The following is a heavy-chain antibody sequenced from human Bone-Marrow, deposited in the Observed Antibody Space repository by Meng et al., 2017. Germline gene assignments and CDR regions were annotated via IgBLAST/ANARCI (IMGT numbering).Heavy chain of an antibody. CDR3: SGHVDY. J-gene: IGHJ4*01. CDR2: MKSNVDGGTV. CDR1: GFTCSNAS. V-gene: IGHV3-15*01. Sequence: VQPGETRGGVVKPGGVLRLSCPGSGFTCSNASVTWVRQAPGKGMEWIGRMKSNVDGGTVDYAAAVKGRFFISRDDSENTFYLPMNSLKTEDTADYYCSGHVDYWGHGTLVTVSS.